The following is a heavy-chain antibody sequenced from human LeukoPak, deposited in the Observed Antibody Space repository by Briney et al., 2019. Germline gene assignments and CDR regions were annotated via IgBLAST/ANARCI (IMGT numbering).Heavy chain of an antibody. V-gene: IGHV3-43*02. Sequence: GGSMRLSCAASGFTFATYAMHWVRQAPGKGLEYVSLIFGDGETTHYADSVKGRFTISRDNSKNSLYLQMNNLKTDDAAFYYCAQDWWGSYLSWGRGTLVTVSS. D-gene: IGHD1-26*01. CDR1: GFTFATYA. CDR3: AQDWWGSYLS. CDR2: IFGDGETT. J-gene: IGHJ4*02.